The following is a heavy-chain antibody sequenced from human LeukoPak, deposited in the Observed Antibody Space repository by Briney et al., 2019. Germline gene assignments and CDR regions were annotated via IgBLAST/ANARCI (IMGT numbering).Heavy chain of an antibody. V-gene: IGHV4-39*01. CDR3: ARHVAQYYDSSGYPDF. J-gene: IGHJ4*02. D-gene: IGHD3-22*01. Sequence: SETLSLTCTVSGTSIRSSSMYWGWIRQPPGKGLEWLGTVYYTGCTFLNPSLRRRVSIPVDTSKNQFSLRLTSVTAADTAIYYCARHVAQYYDSSGYPDFWGQGTLVTVSS. CDR1: GTSIRSSSMY. CDR2: VYYTGCT.